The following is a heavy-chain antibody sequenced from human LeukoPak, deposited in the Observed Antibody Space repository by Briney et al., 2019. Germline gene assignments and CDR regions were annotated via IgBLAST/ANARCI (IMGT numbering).Heavy chain of an antibody. V-gene: IGHV3-21*01. J-gene: IGHJ4*02. CDR2: ISSSSSYI. D-gene: IGHD2-2*01. Sequence: GGSLRLSCAASGFTFSSYSMNWVRQAPGKGLEWVSSISSSSSYIYYADSVKGRFTISRDNAKNSLYPQMNSLRAEDTAVYYRAGGVGYCSSTSCRTLTYWGQGTLVTVSS. CDR1: GFTFSSYS. CDR3: AGGVGYCSSTSCRTLTY.